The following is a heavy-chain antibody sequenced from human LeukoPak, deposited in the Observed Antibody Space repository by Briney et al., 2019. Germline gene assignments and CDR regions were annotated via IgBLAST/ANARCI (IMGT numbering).Heavy chain of an antibody. V-gene: IGHV4-59*08. CDR1: GGSFSGYY. CDR2: IYYSGST. Sequence: SETLSLTCAVYGGSFSGYYWSWIRQPPGKGLEWIGYIYYSGSTNYNPSLKSRVTISVDTSKNQFSLKLSSVTAADTAVYYCARLGYSYGYDYWGQETLVTVSS. CDR3: ARLGYSYGYDY. J-gene: IGHJ4*02. D-gene: IGHD5-18*01.